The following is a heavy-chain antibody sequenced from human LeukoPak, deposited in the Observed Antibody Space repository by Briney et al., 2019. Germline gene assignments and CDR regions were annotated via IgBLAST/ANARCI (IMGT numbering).Heavy chain of an antibody. Sequence: SETLSLTCTVSGGSISSSSYYWGWIRQPPGKGLEWIGSIYYSGSTYYNPSLKSRVTISVDTPKNQFSLKLSSVTAADTAVYYCAREHAYYYGSGSRDYWGQGTLVTVSS. CDR1: GGSISSSSYY. CDR3: AREHAYYYGSGSRDY. J-gene: IGHJ4*02. V-gene: IGHV4-39*01. CDR2: IYYSGST. D-gene: IGHD3-10*01.